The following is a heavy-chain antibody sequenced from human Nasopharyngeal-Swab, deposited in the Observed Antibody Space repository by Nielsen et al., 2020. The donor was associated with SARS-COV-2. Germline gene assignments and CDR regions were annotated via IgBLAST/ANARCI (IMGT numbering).Heavy chain of an antibody. CDR3: ARNALYCRSTSCSLADYYYSYMDV. Sequence: WVRQAPGQGLEWMGIINPSGGSTTYAQKFQGGVTMTRDTSTSTVYMELRSLRSEDTAVYFCARNALYCRSTSCSLADYYYSYMDVWGKGTTVTVSS. D-gene: IGHD2-2*01. CDR2: INPSGGST. V-gene: IGHV1-46*01. J-gene: IGHJ6*03.